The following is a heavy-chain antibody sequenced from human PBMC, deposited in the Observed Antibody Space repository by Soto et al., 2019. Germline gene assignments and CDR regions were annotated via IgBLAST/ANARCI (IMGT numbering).Heavy chain of an antibody. CDR3: ARGASFDYYYYYMDV. J-gene: IGHJ6*03. CDR2: INPNGGST. Sequence: ASVKVSCKASGYTFTSYYIHWVRQAPGQGLEWVGIINPNGGSTNYAQKFQGRVTMTRDTSTSTVYMDLSSLRSEDTAVYYCARGASFDYYYYYMDVWCRGTTVTVSS. CDR1: GYTFTSYY. V-gene: IGHV1-46*01.